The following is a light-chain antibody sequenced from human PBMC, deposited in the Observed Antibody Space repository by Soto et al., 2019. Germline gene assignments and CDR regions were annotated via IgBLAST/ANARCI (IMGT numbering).Light chain of an antibody. V-gene: IGLV2-23*01. CDR2: EAR. Sequence: QSALTQPAYVSGSPGQSITISCTGTSNDVGGYNLVSWYQQYPGKAPRVIIFEARKRPSGVSNRFSGSKSGKTATLTILGLQAEDEADYYCCAYVGDQRIVFGTGTKLTVL. J-gene: IGLJ1*01. CDR3: CAYVGDQRIV. CDR1: SNDVGGYNL.